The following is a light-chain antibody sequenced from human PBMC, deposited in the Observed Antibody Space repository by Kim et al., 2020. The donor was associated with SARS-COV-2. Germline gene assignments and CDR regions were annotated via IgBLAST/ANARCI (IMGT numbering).Light chain of an antibody. CDR1: QSSSSW. CDR3: QQYTSYRT. CDR2: KAS. Sequence: SASVGDRVTITSRASQSSSSWLAWYQQKPGGAPKLLIYKASSLEGGVPSRFSGSGSGTEFTLTISSLQRGDFATYYCQQYTSYRTFGQGTKVDIK. J-gene: IGKJ1*01. V-gene: IGKV1-5*03.